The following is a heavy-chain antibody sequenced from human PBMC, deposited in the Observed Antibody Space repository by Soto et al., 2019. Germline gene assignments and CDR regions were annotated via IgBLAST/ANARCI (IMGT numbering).Heavy chain of an antibody. CDR1: GYTFSDNY. D-gene: IGHD5-12*01. CDR2: INPYSGAT. Sequence: QVQLVQSGAEVKKPGASVKVSCKASGYTFSDNYVHWVRQAPGQGLEWMGWINPYSGATNYAQKFQDWVTMTGDASVSTAYLELTTLVSDDTAVYYCARARANVAPNWFDPWGQGTLVIVSS. J-gene: IGHJ5*02. CDR3: ARARANVAPNWFDP. V-gene: IGHV1-2*04.